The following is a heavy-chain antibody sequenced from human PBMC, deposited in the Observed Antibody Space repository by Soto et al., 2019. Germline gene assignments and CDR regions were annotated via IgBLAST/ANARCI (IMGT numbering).Heavy chain of an antibody. CDR1: GFTLRTYA. CDR2: ISYDGSNT. D-gene: IGHD2-2*01. Sequence: QVQLVESGGGVVLPGRSLRLSCAASGFTLRTYAMHWVRRAPGKGLEWVAIISYDGSNTYYADSVRGRITISRDTSKNTLYLQMNSLTAEDTAIYYCARDRLERQLLWVFDYWGQGTLVTVSS. CDR3: ARDRLERQLLWVFDY. V-gene: IGHV3-30-3*01. J-gene: IGHJ4*02.